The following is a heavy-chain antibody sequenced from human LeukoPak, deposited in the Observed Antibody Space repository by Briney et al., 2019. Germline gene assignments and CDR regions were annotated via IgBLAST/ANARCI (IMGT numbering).Heavy chain of an antibody. CDR3: ATPARTSCCYIDYYYGMDV. CDR1: GGTFSSYA. CDR2: INPSGGST. D-gene: IGHD2-2*01. J-gene: IGHJ6*02. Sequence: ASVKVSCKASGGTFSSYAISWVRQAPGQGLEWMGIINPSGGSTSYAQKFQGRVTMTRDTSTSTVYMELSSLRSEDTAVYYCATPARTSCCYIDYYYGMDVWGQGTTVTVSS. V-gene: IGHV1-46*01.